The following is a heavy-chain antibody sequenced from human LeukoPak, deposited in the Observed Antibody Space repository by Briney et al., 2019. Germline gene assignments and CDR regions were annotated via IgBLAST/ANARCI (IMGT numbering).Heavy chain of an antibody. Sequence: GASVKVSCKASGYIFTSYGINWVRQAPGQRLEWMGWINSGNGNTKYSQKFQDRVTITRDTSASTAYMDLSSLRSEDTAVYYCARDLPLTMVRGIFDYWGQGTLVIVSS. CDR2: INSGNGNT. D-gene: IGHD3-10*01. J-gene: IGHJ4*02. CDR3: ARDLPLTMVRGIFDY. CDR1: GYIFTSYG. V-gene: IGHV1-3*01.